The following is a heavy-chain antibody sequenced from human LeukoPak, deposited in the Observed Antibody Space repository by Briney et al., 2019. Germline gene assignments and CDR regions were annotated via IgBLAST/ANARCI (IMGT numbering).Heavy chain of an antibody. Sequence: DSLKVSCKASGYTFTSYGISWVRQAPGQGLAWMGWISAYNGNTNYAQKLQGRVTMTTDTSTSTAYMELGSLKSDDTAVYYCARDRSGYDQSNDYWGQGTLVTVSS. CDR2: ISAYNGNT. CDR1: GYTFTSYG. J-gene: IGHJ4*02. D-gene: IGHD5-12*01. V-gene: IGHV1-18*01. CDR3: ARDRSGYDQSNDY.